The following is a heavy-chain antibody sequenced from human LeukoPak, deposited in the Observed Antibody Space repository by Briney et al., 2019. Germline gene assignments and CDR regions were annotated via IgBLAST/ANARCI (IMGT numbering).Heavy chain of an antibody. CDR1: GFTFSSYE. Sequence: GGSLRLSRAASGFTFSSYEMNWVRQAPGKGLEWVSYISSSGSTIYYADSVKGRFTISRDNAKNSLYLQMNSLRAEDTAVYYCASSGYYDILTGYPPNYFDYWGQGTLVTVSS. D-gene: IGHD3-9*01. J-gene: IGHJ4*02. CDR3: ASSGYYDILTGYPPNYFDY. V-gene: IGHV3-48*03. CDR2: ISSSGSTI.